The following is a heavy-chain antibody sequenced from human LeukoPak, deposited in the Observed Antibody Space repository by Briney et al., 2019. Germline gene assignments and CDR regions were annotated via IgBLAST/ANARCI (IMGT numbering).Heavy chain of an antibody. D-gene: IGHD1-26*01. CDR1: GFTFSNYA. V-gene: IGHV3-23*01. CDR2: IGATSGGT. CDR3: ARGIVGALDAFDI. J-gene: IGHJ3*02. Sequence: GGSLRLSCAASGFTFSNYAMSWVRQAPGKGLEWVSSIGATSGGTYYADSVKGRFTISRDNSKNTLYLQMNSLRAEDTAVYYCARGIVGALDAFDIWGQGTMVTVSS.